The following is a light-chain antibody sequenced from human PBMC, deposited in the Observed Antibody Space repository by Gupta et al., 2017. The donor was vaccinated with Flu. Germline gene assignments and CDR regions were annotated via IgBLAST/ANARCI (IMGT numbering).Light chain of an antibody. CDR2: KSS. J-gene: IGKJ1*01. Sequence: GDRVTITCRASQSISSWLAWYQQKPGKAPKLLIYKSSSLESGVPSRFSGSGSGTEFTLTISSLQPDDFATYYCQQYNSYPRTVGQGTKVEIK. CDR3: QQYNSYPRT. CDR1: QSISSW. V-gene: IGKV1-5*03.